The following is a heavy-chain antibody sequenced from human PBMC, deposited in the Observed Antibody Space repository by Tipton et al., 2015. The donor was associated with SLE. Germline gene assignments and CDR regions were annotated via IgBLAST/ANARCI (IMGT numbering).Heavy chain of an antibody. D-gene: IGHD2-15*01. CDR2: MYNSGST. CDR3: ARQRGGDFDY. V-gene: IGHV4-59*08. Sequence: TLSLTCTVSGGSISSYYWSWIRQPPGKGLEWIGWEGIGYMYNSGSTNYNPSLKSRVTISVDTSKNQFSLNLSSVTAADTAVYYCARQRGGDFDYWGQGTLVTVSS. J-gene: IGHJ4*02. CDR1: GGSISSYY.